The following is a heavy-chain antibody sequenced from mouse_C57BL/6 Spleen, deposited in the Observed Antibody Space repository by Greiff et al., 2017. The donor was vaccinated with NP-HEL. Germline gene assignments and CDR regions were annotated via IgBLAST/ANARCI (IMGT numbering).Heavy chain of an antibody. J-gene: IGHJ4*01. Sequence: DVKLVESGGDLVKPGGSLKLSCAASGFTFSSYGMSCVRQTPDKRLEWVATISSGGSYTYYPDSVKGRFTISRDNAKNTLYLQMSSLKSEDTAMYYCARGSIYDGYYVYAMDYWGQGTSVTVSS. D-gene: IGHD2-3*01. CDR3: ARGSIYDGYYVYAMDY. CDR2: ISSGGSYT. CDR1: GFTFSSYG. V-gene: IGHV5-6*02.